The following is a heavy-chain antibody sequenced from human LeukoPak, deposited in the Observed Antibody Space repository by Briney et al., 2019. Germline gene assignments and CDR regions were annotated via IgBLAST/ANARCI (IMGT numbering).Heavy chain of an antibody. CDR3: AGGQELFFDY. J-gene: IGHJ4*02. D-gene: IGHD1-7*01. V-gene: IGHV3-74*01. CDR2: ISTDGSSR. CDR1: GFTFSSYW. Sequence: GGSLRLSCAASGFTFSSYWMHWLRQEPRKGLVWVSRISTDGSSRSYADSVKGRFTISRDNGKNTLYLQMNSLRAEDTAVYYCAGGQELFFDYWGQGTLVTVSS.